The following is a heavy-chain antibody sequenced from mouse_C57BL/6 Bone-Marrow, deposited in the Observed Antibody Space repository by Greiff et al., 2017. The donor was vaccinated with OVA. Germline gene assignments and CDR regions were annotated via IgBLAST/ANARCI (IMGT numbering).Heavy chain of an antibody. CDR2: ISNLAYSI. D-gene: IGHD4-1*02. CDR3: ARPTGTKDWYFDV. V-gene: IGHV5-15*01. Sequence: EVKVVESGGGLVQPGGSLKLSCAASGFTFSDYGMAWVRQAPRKGPEWVAFISNLAYSIYYADTVTGRFTISRENAKNTLYLEMSSLRSEDTAMYYCARPTGTKDWYFDVWGTGTTVTVSS. CDR1: GFTFSDYG. J-gene: IGHJ1*03.